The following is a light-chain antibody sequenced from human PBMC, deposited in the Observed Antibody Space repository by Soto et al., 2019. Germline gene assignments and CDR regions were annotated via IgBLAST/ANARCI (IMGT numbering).Light chain of an antibody. J-gene: IGKJ3*01. CDR3: QQSYSTPFT. CDR2: AAS. V-gene: IGKV1-39*01. CDR1: QSISSY. Sequence: DIQMTQSPSSLSASVGDRVTITCRASQSISSYLTWYQQKPGKAPMLLIYAASSLQSGVPSRFSGSGSGTDFTLTISSLQPEDFATYYCQQSYSTPFTVGPGTKVDIK.